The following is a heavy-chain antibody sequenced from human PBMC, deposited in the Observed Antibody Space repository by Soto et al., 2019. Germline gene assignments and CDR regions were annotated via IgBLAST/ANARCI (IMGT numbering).Heavy chain of an antibody. CDR3: ARTPDY. CDR2: IYYSGST. CDR1: GASITTYY. J-gene: IGHJ4*02. Sequence: NPSETLSLTCTVSGASITTYYWSWIRQPPGKGLEWIGYIYYSGSTYYNPSLKSRVTISVDTSKNQFSLKLSSVTAADTAVYYCARTPDYWGQGTLVTVSS. V-gene: IGHV4-59*06.